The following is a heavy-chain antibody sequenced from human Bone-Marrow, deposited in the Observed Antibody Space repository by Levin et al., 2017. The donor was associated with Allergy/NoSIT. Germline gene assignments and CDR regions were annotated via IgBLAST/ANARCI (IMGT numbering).Heavy chain of an antibody. Sequence: SQTLSLTCVVSGGSISSGDYYWSWIRQHPGKGLEWIGYIHHSGSTYYNPSLKSLLTISLDTSKNHFSLKLTSVTAADTAVYYGARTDYGDYWRGFDYWGQGTLVTVSS. D-gene: IGHD4-17*01. CDR1: GGSISSGDYY. CDR3: ARTDYGDYWRGFDY. V-gene: IGHV4-31*01. J-gene: IGHJ4*02. CDR2: IHHSGST.